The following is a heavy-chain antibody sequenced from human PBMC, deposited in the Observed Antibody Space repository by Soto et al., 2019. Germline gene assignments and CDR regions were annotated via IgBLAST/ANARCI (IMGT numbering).Heavy chain of an antibody. V-gene: IGHV1-2*02. Sequence: YIFTAYSLHWVLQAPGQGLEWVGWFNPNSGDTIYAQKFQGRVTLTGDTSISTAYMEPYSLTSDDTAVYYCAREASAVISLDYWGQGTLVTVSS. J-gene: IGHJ4*02. CDR3: AREASAVISLDY. CDR1: YIFTAYS. D-gene: IGHD6-19*01. CDR2: FNPNSGDT.